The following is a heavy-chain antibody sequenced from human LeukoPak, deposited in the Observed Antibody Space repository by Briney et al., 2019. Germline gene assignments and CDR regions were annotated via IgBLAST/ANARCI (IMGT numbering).Heavy chain of an antibody. CDR3: ARGIADNWYFDL. Sequence: ASVNVSCKASGYIFTGNYMHWVRQAPGQGLERMGWINPNSGGTNYAQKFQGRVTMTRDTSISTAYMELSRLRSDDTAVYYCARGIADNWYFDLWGRGTLVTVSS. CDR2: INPNSGGT. CDR1: GYIFTGNY. V-gene: IGHV1-2*02. D-gene: IGHD6-13*01. J-gene: IGHJ2*01.